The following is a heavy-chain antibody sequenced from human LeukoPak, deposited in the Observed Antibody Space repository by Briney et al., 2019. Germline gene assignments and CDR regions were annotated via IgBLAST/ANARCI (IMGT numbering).Heavy chain of an antibody. D-gene: IGHD3-10*01. Sequence: SETLSLTCTVSGGSIRSSSYDWGWIRQPPGKGLEWIGSIYYSGSTYYNPSLKSRVTISVDTSKNQFSLKLSSVTAADTAVYYCASRPYYGSGSSFDPWAREPWSPSPQ. CDR1: GGSIRSSSYD. V-gene: IGHV4-39*01. CDR3: ASRPYYGSGSSFDP. CDR2: IYYSGST. J-gene: IGHJ5*02.